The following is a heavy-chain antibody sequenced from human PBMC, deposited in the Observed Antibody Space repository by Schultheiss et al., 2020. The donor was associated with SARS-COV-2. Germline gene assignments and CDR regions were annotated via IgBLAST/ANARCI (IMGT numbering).Heavy chain of an antibody. CDR2: ISYDGSNK. J-gene: IGHJ6*02. V-gene: IGHV3-30*18. Sequence: GGSLRLSCAASGFTFSSYGMHWVRQAPGKGLEWVAVISYDGSNKYYADSVKGRFTISRDNSKNTLYLQMNSLRAEDTAVYYCAKDFTDDLWFGELRTPYDVWGQGTTVTVSS. D-gene: IGHD3-10*01. CDR3: AKDFTDDLWFGELRTPYDV. CDR1: GFTFSSYG.